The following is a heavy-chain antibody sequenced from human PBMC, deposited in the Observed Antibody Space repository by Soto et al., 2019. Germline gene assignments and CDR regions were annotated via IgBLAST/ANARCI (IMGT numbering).Heavy chain of an antibody. Sequence: GGSLRLSCASSGFTFSSYWMSWVRQAPGKGLEWVANIKQDGSEKYYVDSVKGRFTISRDNAKNSLYLQMNSLRAEDTAVYYCARYGFTILIAAFDIWGQGTMVTVSS. V-gene: IGHV3-7*01. CDR1: GFTFSSYW. D-gene: IGHD3-3*01. CDR2: IKQDGSEK. J-gene: IGHJ3*02. CDR3: ARYGFTILIAAFDI.